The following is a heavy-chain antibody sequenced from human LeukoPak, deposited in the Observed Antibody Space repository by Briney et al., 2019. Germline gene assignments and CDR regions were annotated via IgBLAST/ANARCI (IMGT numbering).Heavy chain of an antibody. CDR1: GFTVSNSY. V-gene: IGHV3-66*01. Sequence: GGSLRLSCAASGFTVSNSYMSWVRQAPGKGLEWVSVIYSGDIGGYTYYSDSVKGRFTISRDNSKNTLSLQMNSLRDEDTAVYYCARDPNYYNYGMDVWGQGTMVTVSS. CDR2: IYSGDIGGYT. CDR3: ARDPNYYNYGMDV. J-gene: IGHJ6*02.